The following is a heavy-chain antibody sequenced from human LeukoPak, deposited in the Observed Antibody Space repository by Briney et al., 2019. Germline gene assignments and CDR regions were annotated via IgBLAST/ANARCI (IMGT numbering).Heavy chain of an antibody. CDR1: GGSISGSDYY. CDR2: IYYSGLT. Sequence: SETLSLTCSVSGGSISGSDYYWSWIRQPPGKGLEWIGYIYYSGLTYYNPSLKSRVVISVDTSKNQFSLKLNSATAADTAVYYCVRGGGGSSTVTTYWYDSWGRGILVTVSS. V-gene: IGHV4-30-4*01. D-gene: IGHD4-17*01. J-gene: IGHJ4*02. CDR3: VRGGGGSSTVTTYWYDS.